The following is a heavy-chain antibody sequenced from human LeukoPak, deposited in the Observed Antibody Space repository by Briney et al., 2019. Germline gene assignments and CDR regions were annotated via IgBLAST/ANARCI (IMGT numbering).Heavy chain of an antibody. V-gene: IGHV1-2*02. CDR1: GYTFTGYY. CDR3: ARDHLAGIAVAVRFWFDP. J-gene: IGHJ5*02. CDR2: INPNSGGT. D-gene: IGHD6-19*01. Sequence: SSVKVSCKASGYTFTGYYMHWVRLAPGPGLEWMGWINPNSGGTNYAQKFQGRVTMTRDTSISTAYMELSRLRSDDTAVYYCARDHLAGIAVAVRFWFDPWGQGTLVTVSS.